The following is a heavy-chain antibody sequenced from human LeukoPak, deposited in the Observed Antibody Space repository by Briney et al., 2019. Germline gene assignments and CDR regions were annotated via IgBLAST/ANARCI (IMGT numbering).Heavy chain of an antibody. CDR1: GFSFSSYW. CDR2: IKHDGTEK. V-gene: IGHV3-7*03. CDR3: AREDRSCYYY. D-gene: IGHD2-15*01. J-gene: IGHJ4*02. Sequence: QSGGYLRLYCAASGFSFSSYWMAWLRQAPGKGLEWMASIKHDGTEKFYVDSVKGRFTISKDNSKNSLYLQMNSLRAEDTAVYYCAREDRSCYYYWGQGTLVTVSS.